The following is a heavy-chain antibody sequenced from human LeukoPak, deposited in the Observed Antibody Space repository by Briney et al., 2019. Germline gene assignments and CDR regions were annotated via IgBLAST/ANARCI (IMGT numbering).Heavy chain of an antibody. CDR1: GFTFSSYA. Sequence: PGGPLRLSCAASGFTFSSYAMSWVRQAPGKGLEGVSAISGSGTSTWYADSVKGRFTISRDNSNNTLYLQMNSLRADDTAEYYCAKGSAVIRPYYFDYWGQGTLVIVSS. V-gene: IGHV3-23*01. J-gene: IGHJ4*02. CDR2: ISGSGTST. D-gene: IGHD6-13*01. CDR3: AKGSAVIRPYYFDY.